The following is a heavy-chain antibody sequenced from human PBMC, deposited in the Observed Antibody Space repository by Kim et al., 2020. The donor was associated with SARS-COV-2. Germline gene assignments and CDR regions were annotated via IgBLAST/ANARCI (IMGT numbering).Heavy chain of an antibody. CDR2: T. J-gene: IGHJ4*02. V-gene: IGHV1-18*01. Sequence: TNYAQKLQGRGTMTTDTSTSTAYMELRSLRSDDTAVYYCAREGFEQQTDYWGQGTLVTVSS. CDR3: AREGFEQQTDY. D-gene: IGHD6-13*01.